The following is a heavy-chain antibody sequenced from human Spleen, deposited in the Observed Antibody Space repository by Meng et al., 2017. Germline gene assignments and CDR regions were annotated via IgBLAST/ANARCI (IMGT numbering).Heavy chain of an antibody. CDR2: IYYSGTT. CDR1: GGTISSGGHY. Sequence: LRLSCAVSGGTISSGGHYWSWVRQHPGKGLEWIGYIYYSGTTSYNPSLKSRVTMSVDTSKNQFSLKLSSVTAADTAVYYCARYEHFDWLLRGEDYWGQGTLVTVSS. J-gene: IGHJ4*02. D-gene: IGHD3-9*01. V-gene: IGHV4-31*11. CDR3: ARYEHFDWLLRGEDY.